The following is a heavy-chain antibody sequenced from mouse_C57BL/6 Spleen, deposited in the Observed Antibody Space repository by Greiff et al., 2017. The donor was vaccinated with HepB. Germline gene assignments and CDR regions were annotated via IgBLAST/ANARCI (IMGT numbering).Heavy chain of an antibody. CDR1: GYSITSGYY. V-gene: IGHV3-6*01. J-gene: IGHJ2*01. CDR2: ISYDGSN. Sequence: EVKLLESGPGLVKPSQSLSLTCSVTGYSITSGYYWNWIRQFPGNKLEWMGYISYDGSNNYNPSLKNRISITRDTSKNQFFLKLNSVTTEDTATYYCARERTTGLYFDYWGQGTTLTVSS. D-gene: IGHD1-1*01. CDR3: ARERTTGLYFDY.